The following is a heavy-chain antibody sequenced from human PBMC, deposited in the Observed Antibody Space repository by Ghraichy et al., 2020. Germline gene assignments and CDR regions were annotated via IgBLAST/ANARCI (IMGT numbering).Heavy chain of an antibody. CDR3: ASPRHVVDAFDI. J-gene: IGHJ3*02. D-gene: IGHD2-21*01. CDR2: IYSGGST. V-gene: IGHV3-53*01. CDR1: GFTVSSNY. Sequence: LSLTCAASGFTVSSNYMSWVRQAPGKGLEWVSVIYSGGSTYYADSVKGRFTISRDNSKNTLYLQMNSLRAEDTAVYYCASPRHVVDAFDIWGQGTMVTVSS.